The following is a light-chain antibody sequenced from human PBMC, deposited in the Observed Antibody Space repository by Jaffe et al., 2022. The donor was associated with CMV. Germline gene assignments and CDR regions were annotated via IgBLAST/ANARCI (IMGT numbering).Light chain of an antibody. Sequence: EIVMTQSPATLSVSPGERATLSCRASQSVDINLAWHQQKTGQAPRLLIYGASTRATGIPARFSGSGSGTEFTLTISSLQSEDFAVYYCQQYNNWPYTFGQGTKLEIK. V-gene: IGKV3-15*01. J-gene: IGKJ2*01. CDR2: GAS. CDR3: QQYNNWPYT. CDR1: QSVDIN.